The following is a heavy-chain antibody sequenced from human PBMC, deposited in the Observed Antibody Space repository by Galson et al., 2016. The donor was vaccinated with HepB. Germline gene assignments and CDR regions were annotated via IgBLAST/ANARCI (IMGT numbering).Heavy chain of an antibody. CDR3: ARDTGWNNLQY. V-gene: IGHV3-30-3*01. J-gene: IGHJ4*01. Sequence: SLRLSCAASGFTFTSYAMHWVRQAPGKGLEWVAVISSDGSRKYYADSVKGRFTISREISKNTLYLQMHSLRAEDTALYYCARDTGWNNLQYWGHGSLVTVSS. D-gene: IGHD1/OR15-1a*01. CDR2: ISSDGSRK. CDR1: GFTFTSYA.